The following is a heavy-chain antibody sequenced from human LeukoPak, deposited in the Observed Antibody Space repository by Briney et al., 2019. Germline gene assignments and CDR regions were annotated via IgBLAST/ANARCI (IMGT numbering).Heavy chain of an antibody. V-gene: IGHV1-18*04. CDR3: ARHSGSGWQALGY. CDR2: TSYNGNA. Sequence: ASVTVSFKAPGYTFSNYGISWVRQAPGLGIEWMGWTSYNGNANYSQKFQDRVTMTTDTSTTTAYMELRSLESDDTAVYYCARHSGSGWQALGYWGQGTLVTVSS. J-gene: IGHJ4*02. D-gene: IGHD6-19*01. CDR1: GYTFSNYG.